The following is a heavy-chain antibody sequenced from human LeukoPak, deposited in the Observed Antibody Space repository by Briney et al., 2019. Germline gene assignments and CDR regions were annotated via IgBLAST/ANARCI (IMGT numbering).Heavy chain of an antibody. CDR2: MNPNSGNT. D-gene: IGHD2-2*01. J-gene: IGHJ6*03. CDR1: GYTFTSYD. CDR3: ARASYPSTYYYYMDV. Sequence: EASVKVSCKASGYTFTSYDINWVRQATGQGLEWMGWMNPNSGNTGYAQKFQGRVTMTRNTSISTAYMELSSLRSEDTAVYYCARASYPSTYYYYMDVWGKGTTVTVSS. V-gene: IGHV1-8*01.